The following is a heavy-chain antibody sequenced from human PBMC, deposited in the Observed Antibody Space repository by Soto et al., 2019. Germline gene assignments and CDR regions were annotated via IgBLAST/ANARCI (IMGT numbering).Heavy chain of an antibody. V-gene: IGHV1-2*02. CDR3: ARVRGGSYERYYFDY. Sequence: ASVKVSCKASGYTFTGYYMHWVRQAPGQGLEWMGWINPNSGGTNYAQKFQGRVTMTRDTSISTAYMELSRLRSDDTAVYYCARVRGGSYERYYFDYWGQGTLLTVSS. J-gene: IGHJ4*02. CDR2: INPNSGGT. D-gene: IGHD1-26*01. CDR1: GYTFTGYY.